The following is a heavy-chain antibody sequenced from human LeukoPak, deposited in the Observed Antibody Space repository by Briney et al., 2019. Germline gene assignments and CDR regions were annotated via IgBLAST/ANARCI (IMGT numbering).Heavy chain of an antibody. J-gene: IGHJ6*02. D-gene: IGHD3-22*01. CDR3: ARGQVVYDSSGYWYSNMDV. V-gene: IGHV4-59*12. CDR2: IYYSGTT. Sequence: PSETLSLTCTVSGGSISSYYWSWIRQPPGKGLEWIGYIYYSGTTNYNPSLKSRVTISVDTSKNQFSLKLSSVTAADTAVYYCARGQVVYDSSGYWYSNMDVWGQGTTVTVSS. CDR1: GGSISSYY.